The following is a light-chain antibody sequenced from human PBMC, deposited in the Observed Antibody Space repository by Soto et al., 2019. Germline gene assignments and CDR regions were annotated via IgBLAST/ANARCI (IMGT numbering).Light chain of an antibody. CDR1: SSNIGSNY. J-gene: IGLJ2*01. CDR3: AAGDDSLSGLV. CDR2: RNN. V-gene: IGLV1-47*01. Sequence: QSVLTQPPSASGTPGQRVTISCSGSSSNIGSNYVYWYQQIPGTAPRLLIYRNNQRPSGVPDQFSGSKSGTSASLAISGLRSEDEADYYCAAGDDSLSGLVFGGGTKLTVL.